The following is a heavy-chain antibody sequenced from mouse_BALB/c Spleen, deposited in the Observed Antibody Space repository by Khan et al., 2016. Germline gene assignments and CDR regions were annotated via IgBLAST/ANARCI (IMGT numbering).Heavy chain of an antibody. Sequence: EVELVESGGGLVKPGGSLKLSCAASGFTFSNYVMSWVRQTPEKRLEWVASIRSGGSTYYPDSVKGRFTISRDTARNNLYLQMGSLRSEATAMYYCARIGDGYHYAMDYWGQGTSVTVSS. J-gene: IGHJ4*01. CDR2: IRSGGST. D-gene: IGHD2-3*01. CDR3: ARIGDGYHYAMDY. V-gene: IGHV5-6-5*01. CDR1: GFTFSNYV.